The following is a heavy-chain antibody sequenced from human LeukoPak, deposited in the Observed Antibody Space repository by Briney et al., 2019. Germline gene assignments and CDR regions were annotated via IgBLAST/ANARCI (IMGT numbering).Heavy chain of an antibody. CDR2: IYYSGST. CDR1: GGSISSYY. Sequence: SETLSLTCTVSGGSISSYYWSWIRQPPGKGLEWIGSIYYSGSTYYNPSLKSRVTISVDTSKNQFSLKLSSVTAADTAVYYCARLFVGGFDYWGQGTLVTVSS. D-gene: IGHD2-15*01. V-gene: IGHV4-59*05. CDR3: ARLFVGGFDY. J-gene: IGHJ4*02.